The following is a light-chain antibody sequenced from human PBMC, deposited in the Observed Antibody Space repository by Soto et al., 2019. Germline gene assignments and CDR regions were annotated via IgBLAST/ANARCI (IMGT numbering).Light chain of an antibody. V-gene: IGLV3-25*02. CDR2: KDS. CDR3: QSADSSGTDV. Sequence: SYELTQPPSVSVSPGQTARITCSGDALPKQYAYWYQQKPGQAPVLVIYKDSERPSGIPERFSGSSSGTTVTLTISGVQAEDEADYYCQSADSSGTDVLGTGTKVT. CDR1: ALPKQY. J-gene: IGLJ1*01.